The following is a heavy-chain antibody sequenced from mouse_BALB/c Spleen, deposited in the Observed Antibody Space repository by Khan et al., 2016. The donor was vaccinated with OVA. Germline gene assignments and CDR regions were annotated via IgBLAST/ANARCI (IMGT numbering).Heavy chain of an antibody. J-gene: IGHJ1*01. V-gene: IGHV2-6-4*01. CDR1: GCSLSRYS. D-gene: IGHD3-3*01. Sequence: QVQLKESGPGLVAPSQSLSITCTVSGCSLSRYSVHWVRQPPGKGLEWLGMIWVGGSTDYNSALKSRLSISKDNSKSQVFLKMNSLQTDDTAMYXCARNRDGGSYWYFDVWGAGTTVTVSS. CDR3: ARNRDGGSYWYFDV. CDR2: IWVGGST.